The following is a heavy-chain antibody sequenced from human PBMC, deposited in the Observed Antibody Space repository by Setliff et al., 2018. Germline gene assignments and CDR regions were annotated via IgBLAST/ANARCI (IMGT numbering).Heavy chain of an antibody. V-gene: IGHV4-34*01. Sequence: PSETLSLTCAIYGQSSSDYYWSWVRQPPGKGLEWIGEIYHGGSTNYNPSLKSRVTISVDTSKNQFSLKLSSVTAAGTAVYYCARDRQYCSSPTCYSSYFYYYGMDVWGQGTTVTVSS. D-gene: IGHD2-2*02. CDR3: ARDRQYCSSPTCYSSYFYYYGMDV. J-gene: IGHJ6*02. CDR2: IYHGGST. CDR1: GQSSSDYY.